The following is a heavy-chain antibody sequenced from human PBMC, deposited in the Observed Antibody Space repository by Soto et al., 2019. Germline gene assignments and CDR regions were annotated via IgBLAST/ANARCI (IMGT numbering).Heavy chain of an antibody. J-gene: IGHJ3*02. Sequence: GGSLRLSCAASGFTFSDHYIDWVRQAPGKGLEWVGRTRNKLSIYTTEYAASVKGRFTFSRDDSKNSLYLQMNSLKTEDTAVYHCARELTTVLTGDAFDTWGQGTMVTVSS. CDR3: ARELTTVLTGDAFDT. CDR2: TRNKLSIYTT. D-gene: IGHD4-17*01. CDR1: GFTFSDHY. V-gene: IGHV3-72*01.